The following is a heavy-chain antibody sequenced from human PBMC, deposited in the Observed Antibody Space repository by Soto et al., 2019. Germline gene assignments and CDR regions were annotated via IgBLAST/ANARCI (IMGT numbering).Heavy chain of an antibody. V-gene: IGHV4-4*07. J-gene: IGHJ4*02. CDR2: VYSSGTT. CDR3: ARDIGSYAYAEGY. D-gene: IGHD2-2*01. CDR1: GGSINSYW. Sequence: LSLTCSVSGGSINSYWWSWIRQPAGKGLEWIGRVYSSGTTDYNPSLNSRATMSVETSKNQFSLKLTSVTGADTAVYYCARDIGSYAYAEGYWGQGIQVTVSS.